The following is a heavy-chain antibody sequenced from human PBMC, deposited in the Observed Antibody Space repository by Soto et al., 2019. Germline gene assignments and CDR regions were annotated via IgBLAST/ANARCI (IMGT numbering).Heavy chain of an antibody. V-gene: IGHV4-39*01. CDR2: IYYSGST. D-gene: IGHD4-17*01. J-gene: IGHJ4*02. Sequence: QLQLQESGPGLVKPSETLSLTCTVSGDSGGFISSSSYHWGWIRQPPGKGLEWIGNIYYSGSTYYIPSLKSRVTISGDTSKNHVYLRLTSVTDADTAVYYCARHPPYGPLDYWGQGTLVTVSS. CDR1: GDSGGFISSSSYH. CDR3: ARHPPYGPLDY.